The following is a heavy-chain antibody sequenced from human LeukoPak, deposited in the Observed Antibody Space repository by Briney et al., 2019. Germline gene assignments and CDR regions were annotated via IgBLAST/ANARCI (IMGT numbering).Heavy chain of an antibody. Sequence: GGSLRLSCAASGFTFSSYSMNWVRQAPGKGLEWVSYISSSSSTIYYADSVKGRFTISRDNAKNSLYPQMNSLRAEDTAVYYCARALPFVTIFGVVIRWFDPWGQGTLVTVSS. J-gene: IGHJ5*02. CDR2: ISSSSSTI. D-gene: IGHD3-3*01. V-gene: IGHV3-48*01. CDR3: ARALPFVTIFGVVIRWFDP. CDR1: GFTFSSYS.